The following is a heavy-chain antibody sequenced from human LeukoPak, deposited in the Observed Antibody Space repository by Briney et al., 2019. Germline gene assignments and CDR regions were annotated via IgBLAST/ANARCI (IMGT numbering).Heavy chain of an antibody. CDR3: ARGVATIGNDY. CDR1: GFTFSSYW. CDR2: VKQAGSEK. D-gene: IGHD5-12*01. Sequence: GGSLRLSCAASGFTFSSYWMSWVRQAPGKGLEWVANVKQAGSEKYYVDSVKGRFTISRDNAKNSVYLQMNSLRAEDTAVYYCARGVATIGNDYWGQGTLVTVSS. V-gene: IGHV3-7*01. J-gene: IGHJ4*02.